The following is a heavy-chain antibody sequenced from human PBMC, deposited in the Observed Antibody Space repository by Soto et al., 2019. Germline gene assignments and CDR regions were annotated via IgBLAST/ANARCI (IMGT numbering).Heavy chain of an antibody. D-gene: IGHD6-13*01. Sequence: SETLSLTCTVSGGSISSSDHYWAWIRQPPGKGLEWLATIYYSGSIYYSPSLKSRATISVDTSKNQISLNLTSVTAADTALYYCARHRINRGSWYWVDPWGQGTLVTVSS. V-gene: IGHV4-39*01. CDR1: GGSISSSDHY. CDR3: ARHRINRGSWYWVDP. CDR2: IYYSGSI. J-gene: IGHJ5*02.